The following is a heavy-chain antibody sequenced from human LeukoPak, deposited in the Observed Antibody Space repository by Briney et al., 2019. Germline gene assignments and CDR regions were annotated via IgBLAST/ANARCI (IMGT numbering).Heavy chain of an antibody. J-gene: IGHJ5*02. CDR3: ARDYTGYFP. D-gene: IGHD3-9*01. V-gene: IGHV3-7*03. Sequence: GGSLRLSCEASGFTFSSYWMSWVRQAPGKGLEWVANIKTDGSEKYYVDSVKGRFTISRDNAKDSLYLQMNSLRAEDTAVYYCARDYTGYFPWSQGTLVIVSS. CDR2: IKTDGSEK. CDR1: GFTFSSYW.